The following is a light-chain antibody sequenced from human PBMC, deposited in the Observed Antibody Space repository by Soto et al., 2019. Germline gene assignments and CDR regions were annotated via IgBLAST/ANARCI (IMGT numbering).Light chain of an antibody. Sequence: DIQMTQSPSSLSAAVGDRVTITCRASQTISNFLSWYQQRPGKAPKLLIYAASSLEGGVPSRFSGSGSETDVSLTISSLQREDFATYFCKHRYNNLRAFGQGTMVEIK. CDR2: AAS. CDR3: KHRYNNLRA. CDR1: QTISNF. V-gene: IGKV1-39*01. J-gene: IGKJ2*01.